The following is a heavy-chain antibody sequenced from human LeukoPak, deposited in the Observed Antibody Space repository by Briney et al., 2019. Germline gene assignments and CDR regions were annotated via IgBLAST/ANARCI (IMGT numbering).Heavy chain of an antibody. J-gene: IGHJ5*02. CDR2: ISAYNGNT. D-gene: IGHD1-1*01. Sequence: GASVKVSCKASGYTFTSYGISWVRQAPGQGLEWMGWISAYNGNTNYAQKLQGRVTMTTDTSTSTAYMELRSLRSDDTAVYYCARSNSRDPHNWFGPWGQGTLVTVSS. CDR3: ARSNSRDPHNWFGP. V-gene: IGHV1-18*01. CDR1: GYTFTSYG.